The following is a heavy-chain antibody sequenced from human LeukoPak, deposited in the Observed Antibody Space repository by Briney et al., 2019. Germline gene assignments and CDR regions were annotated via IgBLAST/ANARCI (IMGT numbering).Heavy chain of an antibody. CDR3: ARNLDDYGDSRLDY. Sequence: ASVKVSCKASGYTFTGYYMHWGRQAPGQGLEWMGWINPSSGGSNYAQQFQGRVTMTRDTSISTVDMELSRLRSDDTAVYYCARNLDDYGDSRLDYWGQGTLVTVSS. J-gene: IGHJ4*02. V-gene: IGHV1-2*02. D-gene: IGHD4-17*01. CDR1: GYTFTGYY. CDR2: INPSSGGS.